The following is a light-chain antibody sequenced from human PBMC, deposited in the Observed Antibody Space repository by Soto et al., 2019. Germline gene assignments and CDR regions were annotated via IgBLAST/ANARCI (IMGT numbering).Light chain of an antibody. CDR1: QSVTSDY. Sequence: EIVLTQSPGTLSLSPGERATLSCRASQSVTSDYLAWYQQKPGQAPRLLIYGASSRATGIPDRFSGSGSGTDFTLTISRLEPEDFAVYYCQQYNNWPSFGPGTKVDIK. CDR3: QQYNNWPS. J-gene: IGKJ3*01. V-gene: IGKV3-20*01. CDR2: GAS.